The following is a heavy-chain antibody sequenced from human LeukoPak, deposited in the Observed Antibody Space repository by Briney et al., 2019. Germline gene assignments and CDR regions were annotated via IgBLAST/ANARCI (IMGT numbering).Heavy chain of an antibody. J-gene: IGHJ4*02. CDR2: ISWNSGSI. CDR1: GFTFDDYA. V-gene: IGHV3-9*01. Sequence: GGSLRLSCAASGFTFDDYAMHWVRQAPGKGLEWVSGISWNSGSIGYADSVKGRFTISRDNAKNSLYLQMNSLRTEDTALYYCAKGVLRGYTYGLDYRGQGTLVTVSS. CDR3: AKGVLRGYTYGLDY. D-gene: IGHD5-18*01.